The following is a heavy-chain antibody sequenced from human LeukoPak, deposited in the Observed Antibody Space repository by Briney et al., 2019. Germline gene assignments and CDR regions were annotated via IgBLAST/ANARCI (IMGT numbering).Heavy chain of an antibody. CDR2: ISGRSSHV. CDR3: GRAFPPLRTASAGDL. J-gene: IGHJ4*02. D-gene: IGHD3-16*01. CDR1: GFSFSDYD. V-gene: IGHV3-21*01. Sequence: GGSLRLSCSASGFSFSDYDMNWFRQAPGKGLEWISSISGRSSHVYYGDSVKGRLSISTDNAMNSVLLQMNSLGVDDTAVYYCGRAFPPLRTASAGDLWGQGTLVTVSS.